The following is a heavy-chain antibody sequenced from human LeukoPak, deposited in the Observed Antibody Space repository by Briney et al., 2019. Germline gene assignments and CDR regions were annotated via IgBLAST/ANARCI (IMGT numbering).Heavy chain of an antibody. D-gene: IGHD4-17*01. CDR1: GGSFSDSY. CDR3: ATIYGDFSDFDS. V-gene: IGHV4-34*01. Sequence: SETLSLTCAVHGGSFSDSYWNWLRQPPGKGLEWIGDVTHDGRINYNPSLRGRVTISLDQSMNQFSLRLTSVTAADPAVYYCATIYGDFSDFDSWAQGILVTVSS. CDR2: VTHDGRI. J-gene: IGHJ4*02.